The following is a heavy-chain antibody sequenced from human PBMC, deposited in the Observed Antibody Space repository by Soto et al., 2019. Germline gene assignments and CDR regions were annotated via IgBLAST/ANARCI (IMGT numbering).Heavy chain of an antibody. Sequence: SETLSLTCAVSGGSISSSNCWSWVRQPPGKGLEWIGEIYHSGSTNYNPSLKSRVTISVDKSKNQFSLKLSSVTAADTAVYYCARDPYYGSGFDHWGQGTLVTVSS. CDR1: GGSISSSNC. D-gene: IGHD3-10*01. V-gene: IGHV4-4*02. CDR3: ARDPYYGSGFDH. CDR2: IYHSGST. J-gene: IGHJ4*02.